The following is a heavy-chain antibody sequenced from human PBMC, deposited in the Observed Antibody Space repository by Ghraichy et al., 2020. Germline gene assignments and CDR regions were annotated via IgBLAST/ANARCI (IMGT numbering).Heavy chain of an antibody. CDR1: GFNLGAYS. CDR2: ISSSTTSI. V-gene: IGHV3-48*02. D-gene: IGHD3-3*01. CDR3: ARENFSGFDY. J-gene: IGHJ4*02. Sequence: GGSLRLSCATSGFNLGAYSMNWVRQAPGKGLEWVSYISSSTTSIYFADSVRGRFTTSRDTAKNSLYLQMKSLRHEDTAVYYCARENFSGFDYWGPGTLVTVSS.